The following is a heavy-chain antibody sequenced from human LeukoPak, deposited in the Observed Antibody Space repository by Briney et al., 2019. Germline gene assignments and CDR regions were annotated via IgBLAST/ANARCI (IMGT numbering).Heavy chain of an antibody. CDR1: GFIFSSYA. D-gene: IGHD6-13*01. J-gene: IGHJ4*02. V-gene: IGHV3-23*01. Sequence: PGGSLRLSCAASGFIFSSYAMRWVRQAPGRGLEWVLSISGNSGKTYYANSVKGLFSISRDNSNNTLYLQMNSLRAEDAAVYYCAKSTSSWERVDYWGQGTLVTVSS. CDR2: ISGNSGKT. CDR3: AKSTSSWERVDY.